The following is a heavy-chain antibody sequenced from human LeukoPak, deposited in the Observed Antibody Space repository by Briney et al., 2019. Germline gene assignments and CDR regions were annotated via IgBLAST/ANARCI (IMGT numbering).Heavy chain of an antibody. V-gene: IGHV4-39*07. Sequence: KPSETLSLTCTVSGGSISSSSYYWGWIRQPPGKGLEWIGSIYYSGSTYYNPSLKSRVTISVDTSKNQFSLKLSSVTAADTAVYYCARESLLWFGESSGAFDIWGQGTMVTVSS. CDR3: ARESLLWFGESSGAFDI. CDR1: GGSISSSSYY. J-gene: IGHJ3*02. D-gene: IGHD3-10*01. CDR2: IYYSGST.